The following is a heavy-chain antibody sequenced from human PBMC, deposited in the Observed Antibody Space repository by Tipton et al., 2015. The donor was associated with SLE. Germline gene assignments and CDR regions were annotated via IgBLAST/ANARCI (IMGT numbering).Heavy chain of an antibody. CDR1: GGSFSGYY. J-gene: IGHJ4*02. V-gene: IGHV4-34*01. Sequence: TLSLTCAVYGGSFSGYYWSWIRQPPGKGLEWIGEINHSGSTNYNPSLKSRVTISVDKSKNQLSLKLSSVTTADTAVYYCARGDVWGSPTDYWGQGTLVTVS. CDR3: ARGDVWGSPTDY. CDR2: INHSGST. D-gene: IGHD3-16*01.